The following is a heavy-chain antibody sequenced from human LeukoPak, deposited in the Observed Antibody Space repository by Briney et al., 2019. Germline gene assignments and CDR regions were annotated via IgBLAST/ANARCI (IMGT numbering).Heavy chain of an antibody. CDR3: AKDSDGIGAIKKWYFDL. CDR2: IIPIVGTT. V-gene: IGHV1-69*05. CDR1: GGTFSSYG. Sequence: ASVKVSCKASGGTFSSYGVSWLRQAPGQGLEWVGRIIPIVGTTNYAQKFQGRVTITTDESQRTVYMELRSMRSEDTAVYYCAKDSDGIGAIKKWYFDLWGRGTLVTVSS. J-gene: IGHJ2*01. D-gene: IGHD3-3*01.